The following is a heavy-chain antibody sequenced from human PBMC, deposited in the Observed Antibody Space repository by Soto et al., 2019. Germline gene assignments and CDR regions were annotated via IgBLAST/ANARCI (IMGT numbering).Heavy chain of an antibody. J-gene: IGHJ4*02. CDR1: GYTFTSYG. V-gene: IGHV1-18*01. D-gene: IGHD3-16*02. CDR2: ISAYNGNT. CDR3: ARVRGPHYDYIWGSYRFDY. Sequence: GASVKVSCKASGYTFTSYGISWVRQAPGQGLEWMGRISAYNGNTNYAQKLQGRVTMTTDTSTSTAYMELRSLRSDDTAVYYCARVRGPHYDYIWGSYRFDYWGQGTLVTVSS.